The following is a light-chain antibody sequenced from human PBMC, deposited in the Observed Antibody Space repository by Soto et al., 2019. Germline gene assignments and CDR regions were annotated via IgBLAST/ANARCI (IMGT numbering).Light chain of an antibody. CDR1: QRVFYSSHTKTS. J-gene: IGKJ2*01. CDR3: QQYYNTYT. V-gene: IGKV4-1*01. CDR2: WAS. Sequence: IVMTQSPDSLAVSLGERATINCKSSQRVFYSSHTKTSLAWYQQKSGQRPRLLIYWASTRESGVPDRFNGSGSGTDFTLTISSLQAEDVAVYYCQQYYNTYTFGQGTKLE.